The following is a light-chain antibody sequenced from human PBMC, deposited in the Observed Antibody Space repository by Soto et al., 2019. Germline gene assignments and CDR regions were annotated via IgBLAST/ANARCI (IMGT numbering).Light chain of an antibody. CDR1: SSDVGRYNL. CDR3: CSYAGTTTFYV. V-gene: IGLV2-23*02. J-gene: IGLJ1*01. CDR2: DVT. Sequence: QSVLTRPASVSGSPGQSSTISCTGTSSDVGRYNLVSWYQHHPGKAPKLIIYDVTQWPSGASNRFSGSKSGNTASLTIFGLQAEDEADYYCCSYAGTTTFYVFGTGTKVTVL.